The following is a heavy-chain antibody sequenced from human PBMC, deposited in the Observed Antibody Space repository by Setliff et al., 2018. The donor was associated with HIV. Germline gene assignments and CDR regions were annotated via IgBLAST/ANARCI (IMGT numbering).Heavy chain of an antibody. D-gene: IGHD4-17*01. CDR1: GGILSTYA. J-gene: IGHJ3*02. CDR3: ARGRTPSYGGDYRDTFDI. V-gene: IGHV1-69*13. CDR2: IIPLFGRA. Sequence: SVKVSCKASGGILSTYATIWVRQAPGQGLEWLGGIIPLFGRASYAQKFQGRVTITADESTNTAYMELSSLRSGDTAVYYCARGRTPSYGGDYRDTFDIWGPGTKVTVSS.